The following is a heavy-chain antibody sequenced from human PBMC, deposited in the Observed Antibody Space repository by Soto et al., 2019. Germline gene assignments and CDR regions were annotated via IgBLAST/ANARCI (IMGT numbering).Heavy chain of an antibody. V-gene: IGHV3-30-3*01. J-gene: IGHJ5*02. Sequence: PGGSLRLSCAASGFTFSSYAMHWVRQAPGKGLEWVAVISYDGSNKYYADSVKGRFTISRDNSKNTLYLQMNSLRAEDTAVYYCARDRGWELLPVALYENWFDPWGQGTLVTVSS. CDR2: ISYDGSNK. CDR3: ARDRGWELLPVALYENWFDP. D-gene: IGHD1-26*01. CDR1: GFTFSSYA.